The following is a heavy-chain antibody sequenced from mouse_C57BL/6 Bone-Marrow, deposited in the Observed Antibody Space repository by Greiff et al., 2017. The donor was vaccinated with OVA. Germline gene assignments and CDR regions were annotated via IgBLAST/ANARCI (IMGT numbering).Heavy chain of an antibody. V-gene: IGHV14-4*01. CDR3: TTRAVATDY. CDR1: GFNIKDDY. J-gene: IGHJ2*01. CDR2: IDPENGDT. D-gene: IGHD1-1*01. Sequence: EVQRVESGAELVRPGASVKLSCTASGFNIKDDYMHWVKQWPEQGLEWIGWIDPENGDTEYASKFQGMATITADTSSNTAYLQLSSLTSEDTAVYYCTTRAVATDYWGQGTTLTVSS.